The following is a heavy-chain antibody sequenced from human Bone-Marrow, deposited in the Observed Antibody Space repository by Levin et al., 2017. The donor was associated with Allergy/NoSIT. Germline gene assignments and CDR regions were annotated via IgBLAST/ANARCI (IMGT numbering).Heavy chain of an antibody. CDR3: ARNVPLTANGY. D-gene: IGHD2-8*01. V-gene: IGHV3-66*01. CDR2: IYSGGTT. J-gene: IGHJ4*02. CDR1: GFTVYNHY. Sequence: PGESLKISCAVSGFTVYNHYMSWVRQAPGKGLEWVSLIYSGGTTQYADSVKGRFTISRDSSKNTLYLQMNSLTPEDTAMYYCARNVPLTANGYWGQGTLVTVSS.